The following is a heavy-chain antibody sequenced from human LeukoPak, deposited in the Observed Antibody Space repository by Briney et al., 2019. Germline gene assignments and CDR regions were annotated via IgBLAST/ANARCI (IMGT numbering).Heavy chain of an antibody. V-gene: IGHV3-23*01. CDR3: ARYYRSGSDLSSPFDY. D-gene: IGHD1-26*01. J-gene: IGHJ4*02. CDR1: GFTFSTYA. Sequence: GGSLRLSCAASGFTFSTYAMSCVRQTPGKGLESGSALSNIGSTYYADSVKGRFTISRDNSKNALYLEMNSLSPEDTAMYYCARYYRSGSDLSSPFDYWGQGTLVTVSS. CDR2: LSNIGST.